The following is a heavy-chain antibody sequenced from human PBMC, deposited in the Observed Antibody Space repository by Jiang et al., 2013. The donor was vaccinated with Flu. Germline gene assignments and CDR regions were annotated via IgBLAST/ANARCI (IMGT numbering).Heavy chain of an antibody. CDR3: ARAPKAGQFWIQLCDY. V-gene: IGHV1-18*01. CDR1: GYTFTSYG. D-gene: IGHD5-18*01. Sequence: SGAEVKKPGASVKVSCKASGYTFTSYGISWVRQAPGQGLEWMGWISAYNGNTNYAQKLQGRVTMTTDTSTSTAYMELRSLRSDDTAVYYCARAPKAGQFWIQLCDYWGQGTLVTVSS. CDR2: ISAYNGNT. J-gene: IGHJ4*02.